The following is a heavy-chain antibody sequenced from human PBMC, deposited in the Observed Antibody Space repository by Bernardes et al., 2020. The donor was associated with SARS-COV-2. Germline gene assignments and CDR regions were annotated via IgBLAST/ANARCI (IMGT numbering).Heavy chain of an antibody. CDR2: IYSGGST. CDR1: GFTVSSNY. Sequence: SLRLSCAASGFTVSSNYMSWVRQAPGKGLEWVSVIYSGGSTYYADSVKGRFTISRDNSKNTLYLQMNSLRAEDTAVYYCARGGRGGSGPPYYYYGMDVWGQGTTVTVSS. J-gene: IGHJ6*02. CDR3: ARGGRGGSGPPYYYYGMDV. D-gene: IGHD6-19*01. V-gene: IGHV3-53*01.